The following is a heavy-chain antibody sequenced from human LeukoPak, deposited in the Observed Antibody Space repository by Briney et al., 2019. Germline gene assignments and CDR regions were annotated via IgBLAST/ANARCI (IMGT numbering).Heavy chain of an antibody. V-gene: IGHV4-30-2*01. CDR2: IYHSGST. D-gene: IGHD3-10*01. J-gene: IGHJ3*02. Sequence: SQTLSLTCAVSGGSISSGGYSWSWIRQPPGKGLEWIGYIYHSGSTYYNPSLKSRVTISVDRSKNQFSLKLSSVTAADTAVYYCARGKRVGFGELFAFDIWAKGQWSPSLQ. CDR3: ARGKRVGFGELFAFDI. CDR1: GGSISSGGYS.